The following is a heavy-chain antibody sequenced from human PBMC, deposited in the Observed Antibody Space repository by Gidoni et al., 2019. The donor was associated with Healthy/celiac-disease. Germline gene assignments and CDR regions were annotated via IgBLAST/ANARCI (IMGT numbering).Heavy chain of an antibody. Sequence: QVQLVQSGAEVKKPGASVKVSCKASGYNFTSYAMHWVRQAPGQRLEWMGWINAGNGNTKYSQKFQGRVTITRDTSASTAYMELSSLRSEDTAVYYCARSPPVRGELLYYFDYWGQGTLVTVSS. D-gene: IGHD1-7*01. J-gene: IGHJ4*02. CDR1: GYNFTSYA. CDR3: ARSPPVRGELLYYFDY. CDR2: INAGNGNT. V-gene: IGHV1-3*01.